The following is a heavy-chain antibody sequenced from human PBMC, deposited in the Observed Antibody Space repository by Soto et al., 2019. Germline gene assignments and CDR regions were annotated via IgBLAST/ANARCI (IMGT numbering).Heavy chain of an antibody. V-gene: IGHV1-18*01. CDR3: ARGRIVASIHDAFEI. Sequence: QGQLLQSGDEVKTPGASVRVSCRASGYPFTSYGISWVRQAPGQGLEWVAWISAYNGKRDTAQKFQGSVTMTLDTSTETAHMELGDLTSADTAVYYCARGRIVASIHDAFEIWGQGTKVTVSS. D-gene: IGHD5-12*01. CDR2: ISAYNGKR. J-gene: IGHJ3*02. CDR1: GYPFTSYG.